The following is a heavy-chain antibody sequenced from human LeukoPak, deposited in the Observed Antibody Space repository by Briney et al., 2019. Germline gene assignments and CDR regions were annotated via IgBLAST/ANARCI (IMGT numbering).Heavy chain of an antibody. CDR2: ISPYNGNT. V-gene: IGHV1-18*01. CDR3: ASLTYYYYMDV. Sequence: ASVKVSYKASSYTFTSYGISWVRQAPGQGLDWMGWISPYNGNTNYAQKLQGRVTMTTDTSTSTAYTELRSLRSDDTAVYYCASLTYYYYMDVWGKGTTVTVSS. J-gene: IGHJ6*03. CDR1: SYTFTSYG.